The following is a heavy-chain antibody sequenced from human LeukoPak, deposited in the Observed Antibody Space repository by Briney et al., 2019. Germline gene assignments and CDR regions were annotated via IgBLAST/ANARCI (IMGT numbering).Heavy chain of an antibody. CDR2: VHRSGST. V-gene: IGHV4-4*02. CDR3: ARELLNAPTPGAY. Sequence: SETLSLTCAVSIDSTNGNYWSWVRQSPGKGLEWIGEVHRSGSTNYKPSLKRRVTISIDRSKDQISLDLTSVTAADTAVYYCARELLNAPTPGAYWGQGILVTVSS. J-gene: IGHJ4*02. CDR1: IDSTNGNY. D-gene: IGHD2-21*01.